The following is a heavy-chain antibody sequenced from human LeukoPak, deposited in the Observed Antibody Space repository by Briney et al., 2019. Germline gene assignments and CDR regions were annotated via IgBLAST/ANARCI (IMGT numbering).Heavy chain of an antibody. V-gene: IGHV1-18*01. CDR2: ISAYNGNT. CDR1: GYTFTSYG. J-gene: IGHJ4*02. Sequence: ASVNVSCKASGYTFTSYGISWVRQAPGQGLEWMRWISAYNGNTNYAQKLQGRVTMTTDTSTSTAYMELRSLRSDDTAVYYCAREGSYYDSSGYYPIDYWGQGTLVTVSS. D-gene: IGHD3-22*01. CDR3: AREGSYYDSSGYYPIDY.